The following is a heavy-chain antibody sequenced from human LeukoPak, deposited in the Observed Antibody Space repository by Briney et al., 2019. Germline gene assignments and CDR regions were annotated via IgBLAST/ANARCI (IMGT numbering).Heavy chain of an antibody. D-gene: IGHD6-13*01. J-gene: IGHJ5*02. V-gene: IGHV3-7*01. Sequence: GGSLRLSCAASGFTFSSYWMSWVRQAPGKGLEWVANIKQDGGEKYYVDSVKGRFTISRDNAKNSLYLQMNSLRAEDTAVYYCATDASSSSNWFDPWGQGTLVTVSS. CDR2: IKQDGGEK. CDR3: ATDASSSSNWFDP. CDR1: GFTFSSYW.